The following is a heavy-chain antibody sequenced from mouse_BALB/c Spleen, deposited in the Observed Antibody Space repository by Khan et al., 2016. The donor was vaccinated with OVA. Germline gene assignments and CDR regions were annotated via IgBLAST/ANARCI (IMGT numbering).Heavy chain of an antibody. CDR1: GFSLTSYG. V-gene: IGHV2-4*02. J-gene: IGHJ1*01. CDR3: ARFYDCEGYFNV. CDR2: IWSYGTT. Sequence: QVQLKESGPGLVQPSQSLSITCTVSGFSLTSYGVHWVRQPPGKGLEWLGVIWSYGTTDYNAAFISRLSISKDNSNSQVFFKMNSLQTDDTAIYYCARFYDCEGYFNVWGAGTTVTVSS. D-gene: IGHD2-4*01.